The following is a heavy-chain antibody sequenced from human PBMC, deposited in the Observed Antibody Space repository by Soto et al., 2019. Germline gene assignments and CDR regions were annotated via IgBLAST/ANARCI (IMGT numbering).Heavy chain of an antibody. D-gene: IGHD6-19*01. CDR3: ARVAANTSIAVAGTCWFDP. V-gene: IGHV4-59*01. CDR2: IYYSGST. J-gene: IGHJ5*02. CDR1: GGSISSYY. Sequence: PSETLSLTCTVSGGSISSYYWSWIRQPPGKGLEWIGYIYYSGSTNYNPSLKSRVTISVDTSKNQFSLKLSSVTAADTAVYYCARVAANTSIAVAGTCWFDPWGQGTLVTSPQ.